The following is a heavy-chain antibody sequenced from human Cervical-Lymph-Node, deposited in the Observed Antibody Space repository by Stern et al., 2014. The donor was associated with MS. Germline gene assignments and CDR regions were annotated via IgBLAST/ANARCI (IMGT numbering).Heavy chain of an antibody. D-gene: IGHD6-19*01. CDR2: IIPILGIA. V-gene: IGHV1-69*04. CDR3: ARVRSGSGWIFDY. J-gene: IGHJ4*02. Sequence: VQLVQSGAEVKKPGSSVKVSCKASGGTFSSYTISWVRQAPGQGLEWMGRIIPILGIANYAQKFQGRVTITADKSTSTAYMELSSLRSEDTAVYYCARVRSGSGWIFDYWGQGTLVTVSS. CDR1: GGTFSSYT.